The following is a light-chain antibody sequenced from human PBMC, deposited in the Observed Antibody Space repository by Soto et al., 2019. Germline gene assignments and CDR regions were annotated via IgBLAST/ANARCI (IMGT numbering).Light chain of an antibody. Sequence: QSVLTQPPSASGSPGQSVAISCTGTSSDIGAYNFVSWYQQHPGKAPKLIIDEVSIRPSGVPDRFSGSKSGNTASLTVSVLLAEDEAAYYCSLYAGSNKVVFGGGTKVTVL. J-gene: IGLJ2*01. V-gene: IGLV2-8*01. CDR1: SSDIGAYNF. CDR3: SLYAGSNKVV. CDR2: EVS.